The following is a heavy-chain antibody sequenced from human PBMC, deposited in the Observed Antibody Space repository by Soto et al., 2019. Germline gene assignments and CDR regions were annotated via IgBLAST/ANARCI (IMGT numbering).Heavy chain of an antibody. Sequence: GGSLRLSCAASGFPFSSYWMHWVRQAPGKGLVWVSRINSDGSSTTYADSVKGRFTISRDNAKNTLYLQMNSLRAEDMAVYYCARRSCSGGDCYQVYYWGQGTLVTVSS. CDR3: ARRSCSGGDCYQVYY. CDR1: GFPFSSYW. J-gene: IGHJ4*02. V-gene: IGHV3-74*01. CDR2: INSDGSST. D-gene: IGHD2-15*01.